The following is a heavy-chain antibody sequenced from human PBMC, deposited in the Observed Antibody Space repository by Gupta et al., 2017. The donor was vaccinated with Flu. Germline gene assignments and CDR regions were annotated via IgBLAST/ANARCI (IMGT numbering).Heavy chain of an antibody. Sequence: EVHLVESGGHLVQPGGSLRLSCAASGFIFSDSHMNWVRQAPGKGLEWVAYIGSGGNVDNADSVKGRFTISRDNAKNSLYLEMNSLRDEDTALYYCVRDHDWAFTNWGQGTRGTVSS. CDR3: VRDHDWAFTN. J-gene: IGHJ4*02. CDR2: IGSGGNV. CDR1: GFIFSDSH. V-gene: IGHV3-48*02. D-gene: IGHD3-9*01.